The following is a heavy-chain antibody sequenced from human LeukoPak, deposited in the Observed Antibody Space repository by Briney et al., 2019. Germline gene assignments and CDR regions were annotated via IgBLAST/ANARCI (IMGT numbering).Heavy chain of an antibody. Sequence: SETLSLTCAVYGGSFSGDFWSWIRQSPGKGLEWIGEINHSGSTNYNPSLKSRVTISVDTSKNQFSLKLSSVTAADTAVYYCARRPGYYYDSSGYYLSTYYMDVWGKGTTVTVSS. D-gene: IGHD3-22*01. CDR3: ARRPGYYYDSSGYYLSTYYMDV. J-gene: IGHJ6*03. CDR1: GGSFSGDF. V-gene: IGHV4-34*01. CDR2: INHSGST.